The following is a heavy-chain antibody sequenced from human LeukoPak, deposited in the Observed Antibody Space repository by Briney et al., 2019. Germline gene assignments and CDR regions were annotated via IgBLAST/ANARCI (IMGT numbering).Heavy chain of an antibody. Sequence: SETLSLTCAVSGYSITSSSWWGWIRQPPGKGLEWIGYIYYSGSTNYNPSLKSRVTISVDTSKNQFSLKLSSVTAADTAVYYCARGVSSGWYEYWGQGTLVTVSS. CDR3: ARGVSSGWYEY. V-gene: IGHV4-28*03. CDR2: IYYSGST. CDR1: GYSITSSSW. J-gene: IGHJ4*02. D-gene: IGHD6-19*01.